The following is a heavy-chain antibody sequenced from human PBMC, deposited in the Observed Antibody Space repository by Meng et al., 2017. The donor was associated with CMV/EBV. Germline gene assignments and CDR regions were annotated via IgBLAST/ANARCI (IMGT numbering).Heavy chain of an antibody. V-gene: IGHV3-9*01. D-gene: IGHD3-22*01. CDR1: GFTFDDYA. CDR2: ISWNSGSI. J-gene: IGHJ4*02. CDR3: AKDIANYYDSSGDLDY. Sequence: SLKISCAASGFTFDDYAMDWVRQAPGKGLEWVSGISWNSGSIGYADSVKGRFTISRDNAKNSLYLQMNSLRAEDTALYYCAKDIANYYDSSGDLDYWGQGTLVTVSS.